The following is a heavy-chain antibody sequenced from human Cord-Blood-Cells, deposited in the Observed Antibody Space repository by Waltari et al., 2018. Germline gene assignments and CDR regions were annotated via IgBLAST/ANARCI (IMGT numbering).Heavy chain of an antibody. CDR3: AKNDWSGYYDAFDI. J-gene: IGHJ3*02. CDR2: IIHIFGTA. CDR1: GGTFSSYA. D-gene: IGHD3-3*01. Sequence: QVQLVQSGAEVKKPGSSVKVSCKASGGTFSSYAISWVRQAPGQGLEWMGGIIHIFGTANYAQKFQGRVTITADESTSTAYMELSSLRSEDTAVYYCAKNDWSGYYDAFDIWGQGTMVTVSS. V-gene: IGHV1-69*01.